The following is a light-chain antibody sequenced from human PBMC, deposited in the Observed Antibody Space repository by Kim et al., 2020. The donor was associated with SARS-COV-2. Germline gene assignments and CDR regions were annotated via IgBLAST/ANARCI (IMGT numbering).Light chain of an antibody. CDR2: GAS. V-gene: IGKV1-16*01. Sequence: SASVGDIVTITCRASQGISNHLAWFQQKPGKGPKSLMFGASALQSWVPSRFSGRGSGTDFSLTISSLQPEDFATYYCQQYHIFPYTFGQGTKLEI. CDR1: QGISNH. J-gene: IGKJ2*01. CDR3: QQYHIFPYT.